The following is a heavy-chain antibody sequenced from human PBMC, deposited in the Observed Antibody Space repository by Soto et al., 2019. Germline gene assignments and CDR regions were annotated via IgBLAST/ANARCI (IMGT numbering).Heavy chain of an antibody. J-gene: IGHJ5*02. V-gene: IGHV1-3*01. CDR3: AKSRVLDNWFDP. CDR1: GYSFSFYG. Sequence: ASVKVSCKASGYSFSFYGINWVRQAPGQGLEWMGWINPCDGNRKYSQKFQGRVTMTRDTSASTAYMELSSLRSEDTAVYYCAKSRVLDNWFDPWGQGTLVTVSS. CDR2: INPCDGNR. D-gene: IGHD6-13*01.